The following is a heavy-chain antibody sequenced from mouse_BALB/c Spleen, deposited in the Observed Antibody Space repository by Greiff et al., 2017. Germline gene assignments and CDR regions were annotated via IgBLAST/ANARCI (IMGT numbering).Heavy chain of an antibody. Sequence: EVMLVESGGGLVQPGGSRKLSCAASGFTFSSFGLHWVRQAPEKGLEWVAYISSGSSTIYYADTVKGRFTISRDNPKNTLFLQMTSLRSEDTAMYYCARSGPSYWYFDVWGAGTTVTVSS. V-gene: IGHV5-17*02. CDR1: GFTFSSFG. CDR2: ISSGSSTI. D-gene: IGHD3-1*01. J-gene: IGHJ1*01. CDR3: ARSGPSYWYFDV.